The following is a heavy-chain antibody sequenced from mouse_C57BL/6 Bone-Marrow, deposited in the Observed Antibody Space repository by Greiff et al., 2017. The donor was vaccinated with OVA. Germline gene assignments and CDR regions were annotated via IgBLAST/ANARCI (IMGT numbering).Heavy chain of an antibody. J-gene: IGHJ2*01. Sequence: EVQLQQSGAELVRPGASVKLSCTASGFNIKDDYMHWVKQRPEQGLEWIGWIDPENGDTEYASKFQGKATITADTSSNTAYLQLSSLTSEDTAVYYCTTNTTVPFDDWGQGTTLTVSS. CDR3: TTNTTVPFDD. D-gene: IGHD1-1*01. V-gene: IGHV14-4*01. CDR1: GFNIKDDY. CDR2: IDPENGDT.